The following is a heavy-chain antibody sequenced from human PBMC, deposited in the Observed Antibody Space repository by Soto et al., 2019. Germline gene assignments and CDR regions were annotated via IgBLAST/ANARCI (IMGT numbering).Heavy chain of an antibody. CDR2: ISYDGSNK. V-gene: IGHV3-30*18. CDR1: GFTFSSYG. J-gene: IGHJ6*02. Sequence: PGGSLRLSCAASGFTFSSYGMHWVRQAPGKGLEWVAVISYDGSNKYYADPVKGRFTISRDNSKNTLYLQMNSLRAEDTAVYYCAKDRIAAAGRRAGGYYGMDVWGQGTTVTVSS. D-gene: IGHD6-13*01. CDR3: AKDRIAAAGRRAGGYYGMDV.